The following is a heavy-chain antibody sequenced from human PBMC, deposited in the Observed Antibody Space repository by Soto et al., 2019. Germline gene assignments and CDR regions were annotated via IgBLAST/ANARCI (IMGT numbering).Heavy chain of an antibody. Sequence: QITLKESGPTLVKPTQTLTLTCTFSGFSLSTSGVGVGWIRQPPGKALEWLALIYWNDDKRYSPSLKSRLTITKDNSKNQVVPTMTNMDPVDTATYYCAHNFRMDAFDIWGQGTMVTVSS. CDR1: GFSLSTSGVG. CDR3: AHNFRMDAFDI. CDR2: IYWNDDK. V-gene: IGHV2-5*01. D-gene: IGHD3-3*01. J-gene: IGHJ3*02.